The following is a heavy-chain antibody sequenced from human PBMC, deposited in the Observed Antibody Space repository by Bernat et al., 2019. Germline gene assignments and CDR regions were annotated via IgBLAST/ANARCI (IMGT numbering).Heavy chain of an antibody. D-gene: IGHD5-12*01. J-gene: IGHJ5*02. V-gene: IGHV4-59*01. CDR2: IYYSGST. CDR1: GGSISSYY. Sequence: QVQLQESGPGLVKPSETLSLTCTVSGGSISSYYWSWIRQPPGKGLEWIGYIYYSGSTNYNPSLKSRVTISVDTSKNQFSLKLSSVTAADTAVYYCAREHVDIVAANWFDPWGQGTLVTVSS. CDR3: AREHVDIVAANWFDP.